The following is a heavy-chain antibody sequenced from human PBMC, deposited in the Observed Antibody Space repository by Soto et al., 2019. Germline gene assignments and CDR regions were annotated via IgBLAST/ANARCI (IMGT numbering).Heavy chain of an antibody. V-gene: IGHV4-39*01. CDR2: IYYSGST. Sequence: QLQLQESGPGLVKPSETLSLTCTVSGGSISSSSYYWGWIRQPPGKGLEWIGSIYYSGSTYYNPSLKRRVTISVDTSKNQFSLKLSSVTAADTAVYYCASKPNEGGRLGYCSSTSCPVDYWGQGTLVTVSS. D-gene: IGHD2-2*01. CDR3: ASKPNEGGRLGYCSSTSCPVDY. J-gene: IGHJ4*02. CDR1: GGSISSSSYY.